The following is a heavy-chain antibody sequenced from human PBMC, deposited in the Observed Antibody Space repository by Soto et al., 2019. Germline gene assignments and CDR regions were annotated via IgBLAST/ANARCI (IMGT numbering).Heavy chain of an antibody. CDR2: ISGSGVST. J-gene: IGHJ4*02. CDR3: AKSPGIYYYDSSGYYLYDY. CDR1: GFTFSSYA. D-gene: IGHD3-22*01. Sequence: GGSLRLSCAASGFTFSSYAMSWVRQAPGKGLEWVSAISGSGVSTYYADSVKGRFTISRDNSKNTLYLQMNSLRAEDTAVYYCAKSPGIYYYDSSGYYLYDYWGQGTLVTVSS. V-gene: IGHV3-23*01.